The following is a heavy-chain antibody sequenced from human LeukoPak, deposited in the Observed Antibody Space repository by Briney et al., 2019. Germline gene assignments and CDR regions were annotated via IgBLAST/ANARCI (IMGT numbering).Heavy chain of an antibody. CDR1: GGSISSYY. J-gene: IGHJ4*02. V-gene: IGHV4-59*01. Sequence: SETLSLTCTVAGGSISSYYWSWIRQPPGKGLEWIGYIYYSGSTNYNPSLKRRVTISEDTPKNQFSLKLSSVTAADTAVYYCARGWRGFDYWGQGTLVTV. CDR2: IYYSGST. CDR3: ARGWRGFDY.